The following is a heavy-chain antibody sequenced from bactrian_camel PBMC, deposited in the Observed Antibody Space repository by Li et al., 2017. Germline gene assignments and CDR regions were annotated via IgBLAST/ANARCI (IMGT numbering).Heavy chain of an antibody. D-gene: IGHD1*01. CDR2: INPAGDGI. Sequence: HVQLVESGGGSVQFGGSLRFSCSASGFTSSSNCIGWFREAPGKGLELVSGINPAGDGIYYADLVKGRFTISRDNAKNTVFLQMNSLKPDDTAVYYCARDTRADTKGQGTQVTVS. V-gene: IGHV3S1*01. J-gene: IGHJ4*01. CDR1: GFTSSSNC.